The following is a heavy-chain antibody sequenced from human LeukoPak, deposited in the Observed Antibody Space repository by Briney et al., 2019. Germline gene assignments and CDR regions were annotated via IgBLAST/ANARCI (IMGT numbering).Heavy chain of an antibody. Sequence: GASVKVSCKASGYTFTSYYMHWVRQAPGQGLEWMGWINPNSGGTNYAQKFQGRVTMTRDTSISTAYMELSRLRSDDTAVYYCARDESSSSGVYYYYYGMDVWGQGTTVTVSS. V-gene: IGHV1-2*02. CDR2: INPNSGGT. J-gene: IGHJ6*02. CDR1: GYTFTSYY. CDR3: ARDESSSSGVYYYYYGMDV. D-gene: IGHD6-6*01.